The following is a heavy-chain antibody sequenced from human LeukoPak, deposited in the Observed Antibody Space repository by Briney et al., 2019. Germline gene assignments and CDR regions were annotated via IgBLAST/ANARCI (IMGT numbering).Heavy chain of an antibody. CDR1: GYTFTNYE. CDR2: MNPNSEDT. V-gene: IGHV1-8*01. Sequence: ASVKVSCKSSGYTFTNYEINWVRQATGQGLEWMGWMNPNSEDTAYAQKFQGRISMTRSTSISTAYMELSSLRSEDTAVYYCGRGLGIYDSSKFPWPMIWFGGQGPVVTVS. CDR3: GRGLGIYDSSKFPWPMIWF. D-gene: IGHD3-22*01. J-gene: IGHJ4*02.